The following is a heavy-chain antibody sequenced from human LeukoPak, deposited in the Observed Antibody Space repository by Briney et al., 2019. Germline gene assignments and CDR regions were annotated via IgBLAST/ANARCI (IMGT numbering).Heavy chain of an antibody. CDR2: INHSGST. V-gene: IGHV4-34*09. D-gene: IGHD2-2*03. J-gene: IGHJ3*02. Sequence: SETLSLTCAVYGGSFSGYYWSWIRPPPGKGLEWIGEINHSGSTNYNPSLKSRVTISVDTSKNQFSLKLSSVTAADTAVYYCARVLDMGAFDIWGQGTMVTVSS. CDR3: ARVLDMGAFDI. CDR1: GGSFSGYY.